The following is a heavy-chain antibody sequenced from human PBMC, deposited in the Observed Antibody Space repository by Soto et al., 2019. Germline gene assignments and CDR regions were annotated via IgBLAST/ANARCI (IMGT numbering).Heavy chain of an antibody. V-gene: IGHV1-18*01. CDR1: GYTFTRYG. CDR2: ISGYNGDT. CDR3: AKNGQPPYYYYGLDV. Sequence: ASVKVSCKASGYTFTRYGIGWVRQAPGQGLEWMGWISGYNGDTNYAQKFQGRVSMTIDTSTTTAYMELRSLTSDDTAVYYCAKNGQPPYYYYGLDVWGQGTKVTVSS. J-gene: IGHJ6*02. D-gene: IGHD2-8*01.